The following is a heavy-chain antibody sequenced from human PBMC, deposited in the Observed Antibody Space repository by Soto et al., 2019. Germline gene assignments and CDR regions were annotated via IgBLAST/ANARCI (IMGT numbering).Heavy chain of an antibody. CDR1: GFTFTTYA. V-gene: IGHV3-23*01. Sequence: EVQLLESGGTLVQPGGSLRLSCAASGFTFTTYAMTWVRQAPGQGLGWVSSISGSAGSTYYADSVKGRFTISRDNSKNTLYLQMNSLRVEDTAIYYCAKETSSSYFPLDYWGQGTLVTVSS. CDR3: AKETSSSYFPLDY. CDR2: ISGSAGST. J-gene: IGHJ4*02. D-gene: IGHD6-6*01.